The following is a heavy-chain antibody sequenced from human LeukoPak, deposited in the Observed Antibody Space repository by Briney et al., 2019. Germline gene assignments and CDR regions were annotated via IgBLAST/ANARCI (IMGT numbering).Heavy chain of an antibody. CDR3: AGGGYCSGGSCPEDNWFDP. CDR2: IYYSGST. Sequence: SETLSLTCTVSGGSISSSSYYWGWIRQPPGKGLEWIGSIYYSGSTYYNPSLKSRVTISVDTSKNQFSLKLSSVTAADTAVYYCAGGGYCSGGSCPEDNWFDPWGQGTLVTVSS. D-gene: IGHD2-15*01. J-gene: IGHJ5*02. CDR1: GGSISSSSYY. V-gene: IGHV4-39*01.